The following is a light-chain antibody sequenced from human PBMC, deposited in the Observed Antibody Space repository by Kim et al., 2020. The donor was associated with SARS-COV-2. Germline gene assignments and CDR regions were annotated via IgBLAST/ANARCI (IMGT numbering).Light chain of an antibody. CDR1: QTVTNCF. V-gene: IGKV3-20*01. J-gene: IGKJ2*01. CDR3: QQYGDSPYT. CDR2: CAS. Sequence: FAPGERASHTCPASQTVTNCFLAWYPVNPGRPPRLLLYCASSRATGIPDRFRGSGSGTDFTLTISGLEPEDFAVYYCQQYGDSPYTFGQETKLEIK.